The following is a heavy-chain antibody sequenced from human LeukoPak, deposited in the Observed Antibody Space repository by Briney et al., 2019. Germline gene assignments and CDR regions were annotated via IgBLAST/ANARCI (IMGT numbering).Heavy chain of an antibody. V-gene: IGHV3-23*01. D-gene: IGHD3-3*01. CDR2: MSDIGPNT. CDR3: ARRLSLRFDAFAV. Sequence: PGGSLRLSCAASGFTFDDYAMTWIRQSPGKGLEWVSSMSDIGPNTYYADSVKGRFTISRDTSKNTLFLQMNSLRAGDTALYYCARRLSLRFDAFAVWGPGTVVTVSS. CDR1: GFTFDDYA. J-gene: IGHJ3*01.